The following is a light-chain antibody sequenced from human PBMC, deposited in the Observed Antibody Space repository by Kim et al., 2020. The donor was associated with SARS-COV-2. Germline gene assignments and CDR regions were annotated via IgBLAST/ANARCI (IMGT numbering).Light chain of an antibody. CDR2: GKN. V-gene: IGLV3-19*01. CDR3: NSRDSNGNVL. J-gene: IGLJ2*01. CDR1: SLKRYY. Sequence: ALGQTVRIKSQKDSLKRYYGTRYQQKPGQPPIPAIYGKNNRHSGIPDRFPSSSTGNTASLTITETQAGDEADYYCNSRDSNGNVLLGGGTQLTVL.